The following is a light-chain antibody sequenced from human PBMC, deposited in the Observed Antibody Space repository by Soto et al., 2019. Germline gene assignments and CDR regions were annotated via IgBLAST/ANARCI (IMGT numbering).Light chain of an antibody. Sequence: EIVLTQSPGTLSLSPGERATLSCRASQSVSSSYLAWYQQKPGQAPRLLIYGRSSRATAIPDRFSGSGSGTDVTLTISRLDPEDFAVYYCQQYGSSSWTFGQGTKVEIK. V-gene: IGKV3-20*01. CDR1: QSVSSSY. J-gene: IGKJ1*01. CDR3: QQYGSSSWT. CDR2: GRS.